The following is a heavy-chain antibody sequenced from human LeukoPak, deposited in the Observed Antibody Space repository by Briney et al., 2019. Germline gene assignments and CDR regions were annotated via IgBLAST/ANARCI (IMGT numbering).Heavy chain of an antibody. V-gene: IGHV3-21*01. D-gene: IGHD2-2*01. CDR2: ISSSSSYI. CDR1: GFTFSSYS. CDR3: ANHLACGSTSCPPFDD. Sequence: GGSLRLSCAASGFTFSSYSMNWVRQAPGKGLEWVSSISSSSSYIYYADSVKGRFTISRDNAKNSLYLQMNSLRAEDTAVYYCANHLACGSTSCPPFDDWGQGTLVTVSS. J-gene: IGHJ4*02.